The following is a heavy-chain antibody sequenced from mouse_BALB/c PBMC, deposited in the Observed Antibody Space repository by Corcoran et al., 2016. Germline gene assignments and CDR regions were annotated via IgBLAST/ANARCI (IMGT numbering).Heavy chain of an antibody. V-gene: IGHV14-3*02. CDR3: AGWDWSLGV. J-gene: IGHJ1*01. CDR1: GFNIKDTY. Sequence: EVQLQQSGAELVKPGASVKLSCTASGFNIKDTYMHWVKQRPEQGLEWIGRIDPANGNTKYDPKFQGKATITADTSSNTAYLQLSSLTSEDTAVYYWAGWDWSLGVWGAGTRVTVSS. CDR2: IDPANGNT.